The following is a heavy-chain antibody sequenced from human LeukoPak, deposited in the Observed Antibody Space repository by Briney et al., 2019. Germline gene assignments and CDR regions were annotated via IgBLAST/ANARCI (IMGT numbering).Heavy chain of an antibody. CDR1: GFTFSSYA. CDR2: ISYDGSNK. D-gene: IGHD3-10*01. CDR3: ARGRITMVRGVIPY. V-gene: IGHV3-30-3*01. Sequence: GRSLRLSCAASGFTFSSYAMPWVRQAPGKGLEWVAVISYDGSNKYYADSVKGRFTISRDNSKNTLYLQMNSLRAEDTAVYYCARGRITMVRGVIPYWGQGTLVTVSS. J-gene: IGHJ4*02.